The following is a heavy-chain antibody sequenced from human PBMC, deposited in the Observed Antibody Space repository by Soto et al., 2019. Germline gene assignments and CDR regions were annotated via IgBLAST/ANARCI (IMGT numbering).Heavy chain of an antibody. CDR1: GGSITSSSYY. CDR3: ARQRTTVVTQAYFDH. Sequence: SETLSLTCTVSGGSITSSSYYWGWIRQPPGKGLEWIGGIYYSGRSYYNPSLKSRVTMSVDTSKNQFSLTLNSVTAADAAVYYCARQRTTVVTQAYFDHWGQGTPVTVSS. CDR2: IYYSGRS. J-gene: IGHJ4*02. V-gene: IGHV4-39*01. D-gene: IGHD4-17*01.